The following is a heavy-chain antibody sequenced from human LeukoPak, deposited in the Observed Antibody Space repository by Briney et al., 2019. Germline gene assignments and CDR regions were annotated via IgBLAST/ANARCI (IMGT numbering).Heavy chain of an antibody. J-gene: IGHJ4*02. D-gene: IGHD3-10*01. CDR3: AKDMGYYGSGTD. Sequence: ASVKVSCKASGGTFSTYAINWVRQAPGQGLEWMGGIIPIFGTANYAQKFQGRVTITADKSTSTAYMELNSLRAEDTALYYCAKDMGYYGSGTDWGQGTLVTVSS. V-gene: IGHV1-69*06. CDR2: IIPIFGTA. CDR1: GGTFSTYA.